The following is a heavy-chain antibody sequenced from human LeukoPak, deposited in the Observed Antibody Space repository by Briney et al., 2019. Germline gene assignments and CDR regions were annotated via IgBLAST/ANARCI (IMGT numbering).Heavy chain of an antibody. J-gene: IGHJ4*02. CDR3: ARDLRCPCNLFDF. Sequence: GGSLRLSCAASGFTFRSHGMHWVRQTPGKGLEWVAVIWYDGSDKYYADSVKGRFTISRDNSKNMLYLQINSLRAEDTAIYYCARDLRCPCNLFDFWGQGTLVTVSS. CDR1: GFTFRSHG. D-gene: IGHD4-17*01. V-gene: IGHV3-33*01. CDR2: IWYDGSDK.